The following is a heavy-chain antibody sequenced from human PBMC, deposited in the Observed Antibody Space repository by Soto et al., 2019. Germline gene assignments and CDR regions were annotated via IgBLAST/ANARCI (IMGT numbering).Heavy chain of an antibody. Sequence: EVQLVESGGGLVQPGGSLRLSCAASGITFSNYRMHWVRQAPGKGLVWVSRINSGGSSTTYADSVKGRFTISRDNAKNTLYLQMNSLRAEDTAVYYCARDSSWTGYSAQFDYWGQGALVTVSS. CDR2: INSGGSST. V-gene: IGHV3-74*01. CDR3: ARDSSWTGYSAQFDY. CDR1: GITFSNYR. J-gene: IGHJ4*02. D-gene: IGHD3-9*01.